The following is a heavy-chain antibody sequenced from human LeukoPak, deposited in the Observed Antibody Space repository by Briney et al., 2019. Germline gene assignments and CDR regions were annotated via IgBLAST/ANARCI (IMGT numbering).Heavy chain of an antibody. D-gene: IGHD6-13*01. CDR3: ARVGIVKQRFDP. Sequence: PSETLSLTCTVYGGSISSYYWSWIRQPPGKGLEWIGYIYYSGSTNYNPSLKSRVTISEDTSKNQFSLKLSSVTAADTAVYYCARVGIVKQRFDPWGQGTLVTVSS. J-gene: IGHJ5*02. CDR1: GGSISSYY. CDR2: IYYSGST. V-gene: IGHV4-59*01.